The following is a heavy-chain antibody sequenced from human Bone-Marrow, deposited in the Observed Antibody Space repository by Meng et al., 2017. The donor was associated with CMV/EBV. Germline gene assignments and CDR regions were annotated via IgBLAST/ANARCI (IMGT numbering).Heavy chain of an antibody. V-gene: IGHV1-2*02. CDR1: GYTFTGYY. D-gene: IGHD2-2*01. J-gene: IGHJ5*02. Sequence: ASVKVSCKASGYTFTGYYMHWVRQAPGQGLEWMGWINPNSGGTNYAQKFQGRVTMTRDTSISTAYMELSRLRSDDTAVYYCARELYQLLLSQYNWFDPWGQGTLVTVPS. CDR3: ARELYQLLLSQYNWFDP. CDR2: INPNSGGT.